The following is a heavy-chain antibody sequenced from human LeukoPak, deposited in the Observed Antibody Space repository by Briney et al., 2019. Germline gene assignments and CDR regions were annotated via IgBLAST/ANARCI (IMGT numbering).Heavy chain of an antibody. Sequence: PSETLSLTCAVYGGSFSGYYWSWIRQPPGKGLEWIGEINHSGSTNYNPSLKSRVTISVDTSKNQFSLKPSSVTAADTAVYYCARGRVLLWFGERSNWFDPWGQGTLVTVSS. CDR3: ARGRVLLWFGERSNWFDP. J-gene: IGHJ5*02. D-gene: IGHD3-10*01. CDR2: INHSGST. V-gene: IGHV4-34*01. CDR1: GGSFSGYY.